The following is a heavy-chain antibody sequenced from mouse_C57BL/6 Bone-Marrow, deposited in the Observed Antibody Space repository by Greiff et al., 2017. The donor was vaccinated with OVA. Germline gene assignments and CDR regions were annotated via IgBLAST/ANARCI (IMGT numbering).Heavy chain of an antibody. D-gene: IGHD2-2*01. CDR1: GYTFTSYG. CDR2: IYPRSGNT. J-gene: IGHJ2*01. CDR3: RRGRGYDGGYFDY. V-gene: IGHV1-81*01. Sequence: VQLQQSGAELARPGASVKLSCKASGYTFTSYGISWVKQRPGQGLEWIGEIYPRSGNTYYNEKFKGKATLTADKSSSTAYMQLSRLTDEDSAVYYDRRGRGYDGGYFDYWGQGTTLTVSS.